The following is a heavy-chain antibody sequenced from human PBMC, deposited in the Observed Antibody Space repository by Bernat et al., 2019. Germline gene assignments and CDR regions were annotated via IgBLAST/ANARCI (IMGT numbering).Heavy chain of an antibody. CDR3: SDTSYGAARYAGAYDI. V-gene: IGHV3-15*01. CDR2: TKSKPDGGTS. CDR1: GFTFSNAY. D-gene: IGHD2-8*01. Sequence: EGQLVESGGGLVKPGGSLRLSCAASGFTFSNAYMTWVRQAPGKGLEWVGRTKSKPDGGTSDYAAPVKDRFTMSRDDSKSTVYLQMNRLKIKDTAVYYGSDTSYGAARYAGAYDIWGQGTMVTVSS. J-gene: IGHJ3*02.